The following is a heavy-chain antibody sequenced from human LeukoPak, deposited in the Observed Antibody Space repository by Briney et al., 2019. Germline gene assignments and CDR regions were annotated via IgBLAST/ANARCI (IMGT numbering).Heavy chain of an antibody. J-gene: IGHJ6*04. D-gene: IGHD3-10*01. Sequence: PSETLSLTCTVSGGSISSYYWSWIRQPPGKGLEWIGYIYYSGSTNYNPSLKSRVTISVDTSKNQFSLKQSSATAADTAVYYCARVTMVRGVIIGFVWGKGTTVTISS. CDR1: GGSISSYY. CDR3: ARVTMVRGVIIGFV. V-gene: IGHV4-59*01. CDR2: IYYSGST.